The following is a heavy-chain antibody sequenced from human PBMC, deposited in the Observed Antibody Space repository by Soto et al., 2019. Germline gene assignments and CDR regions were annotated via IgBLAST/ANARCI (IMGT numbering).Heavy chain of an antibody. CDR1: GFTFSSYS. D-gene: IGHD1-1*01. Sequence: PGGSLRLSCAASGFTFSSYSMNWVRQAPGKGLEWVSSISSSSSYIYYADSVKGRFTISRDNAKNSLYLQMNSLRAEDTAVYYCARDPCTLGGEYYFDYWGQGTLVTVSS. CDR2: ISSSSSYI. J-gene: IGHJ4*02. V-gene: IGHV3-21*01. CDR3: ARDPCTLGGEYYFDY.